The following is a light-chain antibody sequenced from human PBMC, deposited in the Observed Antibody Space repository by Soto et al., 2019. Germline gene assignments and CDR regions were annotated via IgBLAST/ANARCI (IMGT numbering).Light chain of an antibody. CDR3: HQYSNTPYT. CDR2: GAS. Sequence: EILLTQSPGTLSLSPGERATLSCRASQSVRINSVAWYQQKPGQSPRLLIYGASSTAFGISDRFSGSASGAVFTLTIIRLEPEDSAVYYCHQYSNTPYTFGQGTRLEIK. V-gene: IGKV3-20*01. J-gene: IGKJ2*01. CDR1: QSVRINS.